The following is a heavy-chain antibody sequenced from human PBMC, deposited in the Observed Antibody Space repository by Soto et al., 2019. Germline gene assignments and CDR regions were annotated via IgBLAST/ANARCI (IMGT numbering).Heavy chain of an antibody. CDR3: ARALIRGVIPSFPDY. V-gene: IGHV1-18*01. CDR1: GYTFTSYG. J-gene: IGHJ4*02. Sequence: QVQLVQSGAEVKKPGASVKVSCKASGYTFTSYGISWVRQAPGQGLEWMGWISAYNGNTNYAQKPQGRVTMTTDTSTSTAYMELRSLRSDDTAVYYCARALIRGVIPSFPDYWGQGTLVTVSS. CDR2: ISAYNGNT. D-gene: IGHD3-10*01.